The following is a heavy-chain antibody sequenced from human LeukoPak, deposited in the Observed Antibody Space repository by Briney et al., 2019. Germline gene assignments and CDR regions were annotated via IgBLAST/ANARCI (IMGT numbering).Heavy chain of an antibody. D-gene: IGHD2-2*01. CDR1: GYTFTGYY. J-gene: IGHJ4*02. CDR3: ARAVVVPAAMGFDY. Sequence: ASVKVSCKASGYTFTGYYMHWGRQAPGQGLEGMGRINPNSGGTNYAQKFQGRVTMTRDTSISTAYMELSRLRSDDTAVYYCARAVVVPAAMGFDYWGQGTLVTVSS. V-gene: IGHV1-2*06. CDR2: INPNSGGT.